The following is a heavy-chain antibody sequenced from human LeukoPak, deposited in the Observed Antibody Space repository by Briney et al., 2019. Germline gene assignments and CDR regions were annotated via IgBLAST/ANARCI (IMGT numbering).Heavy chain of an antibody. D-gene: IGHD4-17*01. CDR3: ARPSTTVDWYFDL. V-gene: IGHV3-48*03. CDR2: ISGSGGST. Sequence: PGGSLRLSCAASGFTFSSYEMNWVRQAPGKGLEWVSAISGSGGSTYYADSVKGRFTISRDNAKNSLYLQMNSLRAEDTAVYYCARPSTTVDWYFDLWGRGTLVTVSS. J-gene: IGHJ2*01. CDR1: GFTFSSYE.